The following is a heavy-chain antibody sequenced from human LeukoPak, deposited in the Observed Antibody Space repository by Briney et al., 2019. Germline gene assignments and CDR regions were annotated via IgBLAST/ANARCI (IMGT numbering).Heavy chain of an antibody. CDR3: ATLHGDGNYGLVGY. V-gene: IGHV1-24*01. CDR2: FDPADGET. Sequence: ASVKVSCKVSGYTLTELSIYWVRQAPGKGLEWMGGFDPADGETIYEQKLQGRVTMTEDTSTDTAYMHLSSLRSEDTAVYYCATLHGDGNYGLVGYWGQGTLVTVSS. CDR1: GYTLTELS. D-gene: IGHD4-17*01. J-gene: IGHJ4*02.